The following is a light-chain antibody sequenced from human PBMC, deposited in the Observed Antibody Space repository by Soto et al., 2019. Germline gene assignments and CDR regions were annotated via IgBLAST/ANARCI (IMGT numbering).Light chain of an antibody. Sequence: EIVLTQSPGTLSLSPGERATLSCRASQSVSSSFLAWYQQKPGQAPRLLIYGASSRATGIPDRFSGSGSGTDFTLTISGLEPEDFAVYYCQQYGSSPWTFGQGTNVELK. CDR3: QQYGSSPWT. CDR1: QSVSSSF. J-gene: IGKJ1*01. CDR2: GAS. V-gene: IGKV3-20*01.